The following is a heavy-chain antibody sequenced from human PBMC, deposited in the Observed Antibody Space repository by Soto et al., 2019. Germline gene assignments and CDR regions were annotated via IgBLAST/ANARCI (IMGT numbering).Heavy chain of an antibody. J-gene: IGHJ4*02. Sequence: PGGSLRLSCAASGFTFSSYAMSGVRQAPGKGLEWVSAISGSGGSTYYADSVKGRFTNSRDNSKNTLYLQMNSLRAEDTAVYYCAKELRDYYDSSGKGFHGHWGQGTLVTVSS. V-gene: IGHV3-23*01. D-gene: IGHD3-22*01. CDR3: AKELRDYYDSSGKGFHGH. CDR1: GFTFSSYA. CDR2: ISGSGGST.